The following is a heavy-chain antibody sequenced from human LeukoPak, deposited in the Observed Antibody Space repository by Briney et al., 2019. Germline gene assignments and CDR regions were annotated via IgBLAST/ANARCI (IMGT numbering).Heavy chain of an antibody. CDR1: GGSISSASFY. Sequence: PPETLSLTCTVSGGSISSASFYWGWIRQPPEKGLEWIGGISYSGTTYYNPSLKSRVTISVDTSKNQFSLKLSSATAADTAVYYCARPLRSTTGNDAFDIWGQGTMVTVSS. V-gene: IGHV4-39*01. J-gene: IGHJ3*02. CDR3: ARPLRSTTGNDAFDI. D-gene: IGHD1-1*01. CDR2: ISYSGTT.